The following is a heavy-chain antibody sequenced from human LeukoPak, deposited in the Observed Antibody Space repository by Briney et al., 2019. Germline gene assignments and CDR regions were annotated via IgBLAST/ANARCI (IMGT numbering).Heavy chain of an antibody. D-gene: IGHD3-16*01. CDR2: INHSGST. CDR1: GGSFSGYY. CDR3: ARLGVPLYYFDY. Sequence: PSETLSLTCAVYGGSFSGYYWSWIRQPPGKGLEWIGEINHSGSTYYNPSLKSRVTISVDTSKNQFSLKLSSVTAADTAVYYCARLGVPLYYFDYWGQGTLVTVSS. V-gene: IGHV4-34*01. J-gene: IGHJ4*02.